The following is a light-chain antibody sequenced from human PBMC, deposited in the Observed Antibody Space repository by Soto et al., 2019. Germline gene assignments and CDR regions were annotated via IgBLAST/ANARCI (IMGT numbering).Light chain of an antibody. J-gene: IGKJ1*01. V-gene: IGKV3-15*01. CDR2: GAS. CDR3: QQYNNWPWT. Sequence: IVMTQSPSTLSVTPLERATLSFMASQSVSNNLAWYQQKRGQAPRLLIYGASTRATGIPARFSGSGSGTEFTLIISSLQSEDFAVYYCQQYNNWPWTFGQGTKVDIK. CDR1: QSVSNN.